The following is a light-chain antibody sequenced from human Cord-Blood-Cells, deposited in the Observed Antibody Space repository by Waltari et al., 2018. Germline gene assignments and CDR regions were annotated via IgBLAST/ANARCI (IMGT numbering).Light chain of an antibody. CDR1: QSVSSY. Sequence: ELVLTQSPATLSLPPGERVTLSSRASQSVSSYLAWYQQKPGQAPRLLLYDASNRATGIPARFSGRGSGTDFTLTISSLEPEDFAVYYGQQRSNWPSFTFGPGTKVDIK. V-gene: IGKV3-11*01. CDR3: QQRSNWPSFT. CDR2: DAS. J-gene: IGKJ3*01.